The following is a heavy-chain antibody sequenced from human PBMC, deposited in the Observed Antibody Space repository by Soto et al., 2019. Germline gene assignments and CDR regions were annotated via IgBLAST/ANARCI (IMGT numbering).Heavy chain of an antibody. D-gene: IGHD1-26*01. CDR3: ARMSGTYYVPDY. CDR2: SYHSGST. V-gene: IGHV4-31*01. CDR1: NGSITSSGYY. Sequence: QVQLQESGPRLVEASQTLSLTCTVSNGSITSSGYYWSWIRQPPGKRLEWIGYSYHSGSTFYSPSLPSLLTMSVDTSKNQFSLTLSSVTAADTAVYHCARMSGTYYVPDYWGQGTLVTVSS. J-gene: IGHJ4*02.